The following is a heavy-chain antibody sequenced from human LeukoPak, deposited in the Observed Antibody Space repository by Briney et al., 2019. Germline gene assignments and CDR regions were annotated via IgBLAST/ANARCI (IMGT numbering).Heavy chain of an antibody. CDR3: ARSVGYDSSGYYSPDY. CDR1: GFTFSSYA. Sequence: PGGSLRLSCAASGFTFSSYAMHWVRQAPGKGLEWVAVISYDGSNKYYADSVKGRFTISRDNSKNTLYLQMNSLRAEDTAVYYCARSVGYDSSGYYSPDYWGQGTLVTVSS. J-gene: IGHJ4*02. D-gene: IGHD3-22*01. V-gene: IGHV3-30*04. CDR2: ISYDGSNK.